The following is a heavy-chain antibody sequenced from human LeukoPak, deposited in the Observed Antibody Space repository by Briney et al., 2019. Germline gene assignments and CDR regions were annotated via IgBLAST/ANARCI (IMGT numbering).Heavy chain of an antibody. J-gene: IGHJ6*02. V-gene: IGHV3-30-3*01. CDR2: ISYDGSNK. Sequence: GGSLRLSCAASGFTFSSYAMHWVRQAPGKGLEWVAVISYDGSNKYYADSVKGRFTISRDNSKNTLYLQMNSLRAEDTAVYYCXXXXXXXGAYYYYGMDVWGQGTTVTVSS. CDR1: GFTFSSYA. CDR3: XXXXXXXGAYYYYGMDV.